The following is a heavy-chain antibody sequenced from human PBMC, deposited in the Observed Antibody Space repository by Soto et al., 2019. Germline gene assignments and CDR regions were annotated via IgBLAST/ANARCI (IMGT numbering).Heavy chain of an antibody. Sequence: EVQLVESGGGLVQPGGSLRLSCAASGFTVSSNYMSWVRQAPGKGLEWVSVIYSGGSTYYADSVKGRFTISRDNSKNTLYLQMNSLRAEDTAVYYCARSDAYYYDYMDVWGKGTTVTVSS. CDR1: GFTVSSNY. J-gene: IGHJ6*03. CDR3: ARSDAYYYDYMDV. V-gene: IGHV3-66*01. CDR2: IYSGGST.